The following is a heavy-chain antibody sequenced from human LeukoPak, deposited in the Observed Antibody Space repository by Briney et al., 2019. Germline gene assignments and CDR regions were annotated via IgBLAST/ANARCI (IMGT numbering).Heavy chain of an antibody. CDR1: GGSISSYY. Sequence: SETLSLTCTVSGGSISSYYWSWIRQPAGKGPEWIGRIYTSGSTNYNPSLKSRVTMSVDTSKNQFSLKLSSVTAADTAVYYCARGGPSGSSWPYYYSYGMDVWGQGTTVTVSS. D-gene: IGHD6-13*01. CDR2: IYTSGST. J-gene: IGHJ6*02. CDR3: ARGGPSGSSWPYYYSYGMDV. V-gene: IGHV4-4*07.